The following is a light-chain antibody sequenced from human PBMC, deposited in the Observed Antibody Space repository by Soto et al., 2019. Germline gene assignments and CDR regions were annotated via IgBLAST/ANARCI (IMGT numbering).Light chain of an antibody. J-gene: IGLJ2*01. V-gene: IGLV4-69*01. CDR3: QTWGTGILV. CDR2: LNSDGSH. Sequence: QLVLTQSPSASASLEASVKLTCTLSSGHSSHAIAWHQQQPEKGPRYLMKLNSDGSHSKGDGIPDRFSGSSSGAERYLTISSLQSEDEADYYCQTWGTGILVFGGGTKLTVL. CDR1: SGHSSHA.